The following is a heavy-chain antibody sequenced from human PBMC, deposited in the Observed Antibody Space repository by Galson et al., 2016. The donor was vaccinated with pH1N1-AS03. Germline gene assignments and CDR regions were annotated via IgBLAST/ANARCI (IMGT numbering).Heavy chain of an antibody. J-gene: IGHJ4*02. CDR2: IYSGGTT. Sequence: SLRLSCAASGITVSGNYMSWVRQPPGKGLEWVSLIYSGGTTFYAESLKGRFTISRDISKNTLYLQMNSLTLEDTALYYCARVRFVSGYPLENWGVGTLVTVSS. D-gene: IGHD3-22*01. CDR3: ARVRFVSGYPLEN. V-gene: IGHV3-66*02. CDR1: GITVSGNY.